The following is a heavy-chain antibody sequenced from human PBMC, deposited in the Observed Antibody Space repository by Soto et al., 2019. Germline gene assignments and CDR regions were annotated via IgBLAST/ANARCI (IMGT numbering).Heavy chain of an antibody. CDR2: IWYDGSNK. CDR3: ARDIEVEDTAMGGGYYYYGMDV. CDR1: GFTFSSYG. Sequence: QVQLVESGGGVVQPGRSLRLSCAASGFTFSSYGMHWVRQAPGKGLEWVAVIWYDGSNKYYADSVKGRFTISRDNSKNTLYLQMNSLRAEDTAVYYCARDIEVEDTAMGGGYYYYGMDVW. D-gene: IGHD5-18*01. V-gene: IGHV3-33*01. J-gene: IGHJ6*01.